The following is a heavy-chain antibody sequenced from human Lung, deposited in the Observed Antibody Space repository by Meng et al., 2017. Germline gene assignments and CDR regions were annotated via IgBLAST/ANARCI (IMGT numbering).Heavy chain of an antibody. Sequence: QVQRVQSGAGVKKPVASVKVACNAAGYTFTSYDMHWVRQAPGQRLEWMGWINAGNGNTKYSQKFQGRVTITRDTSASTAYMELSSLRSEDTAVYYCARGDYCGGDCYWFDYWGQGTLVTVSS. J-gene: IGHJ4*02. D-gene: IGHD2-21*02. CDR3: ARGDYCGGDCYWFDY. V-gene: IGHV1-3*01. CDR2: INAGNGNT. CDR1: GYTFTSYD.